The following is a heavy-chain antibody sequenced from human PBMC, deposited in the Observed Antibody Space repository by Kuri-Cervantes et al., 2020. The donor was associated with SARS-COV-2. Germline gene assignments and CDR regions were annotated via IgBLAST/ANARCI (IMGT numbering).Heavy chain of an antibody. Sequence: GESLKISCAASGFTSSSYAMSWVRQAPGKGLEWVANIKEDGSEKHYVDSVKGRFTISRDNAKNSLYLQMNSLRAEDTAVFYCVREVTFHYYYYYTDVWGKGTTVTVSS. CDR1: GFTSSSYA. V-gene: IGHV3-7*01. CDR3: VREVTFHYYYYYTDV. J-gene: IGHJ6*03. CDR2: IKEDGSEK. D-gene: IGHD4-23*01.